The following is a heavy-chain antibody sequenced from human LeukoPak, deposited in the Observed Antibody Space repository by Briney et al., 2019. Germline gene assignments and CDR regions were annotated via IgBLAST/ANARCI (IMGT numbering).Heavy chain of an antibody. CDR2: ISYDGSNK. CDR1: GFTFSSYG. D-gene: IGHD5-12*01. CDR3: AKGGSSPRGYARHSLNWFDP. J-gene: IGHJ5*02. V-gene: IGHV3-30*18. Sequence: GRSLRLSCAASGFTFSSYGMHWVRQAPGKGLEWVAVISYDGSNKYYADSVKGRFTISRDNSKNTLYLQMNSLRAEDTAVYYCAKGGSSPRGYARHSLNWFDPWGQGTLVTVSS.